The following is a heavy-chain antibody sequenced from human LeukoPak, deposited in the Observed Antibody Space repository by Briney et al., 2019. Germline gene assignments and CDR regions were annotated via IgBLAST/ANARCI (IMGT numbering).Heavy chain of an antibody. CDR2: ISGSGGST. CDR1: GFTFSSYA. D-gene: IGHD2-2*01. J-gene: IGHJ1*01. V-gene: IGHV3-23*01. CDR3: AKDFRICGSTSCPFQH. Sequence: GGSLRLSCAASGFTFSSYAMSWVRQAPGKGLEWVSAISGSGGSTYYADSVKGRFTISRDNSKNTPYLQMNSLRAEDTAVYYCAKDFRICGSTSCPFQHWGQGTLVTVSS.